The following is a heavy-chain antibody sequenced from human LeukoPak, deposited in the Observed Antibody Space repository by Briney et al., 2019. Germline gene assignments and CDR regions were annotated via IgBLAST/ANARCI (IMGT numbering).Heavy chain of an antibody. CDR2: IWYDGNNK. Sequence: GGSLRLSCAASGFPFSNSGMHWVRQAPGKGLEWVALIWYDGNNKYYADSVKGRFTISRDSSKSTLHLQMNSLRAEDTAVYYCARAVGDSRYYYYGMDVWGQGTTVTVAS. J-gene: IGHJ6*02. D-gene: IGHD6-13*01. CDR3: ARAVGDSRYYYYGMDV. CDR1: GFPFSNSG. V-gene: IGHV3-33*01.